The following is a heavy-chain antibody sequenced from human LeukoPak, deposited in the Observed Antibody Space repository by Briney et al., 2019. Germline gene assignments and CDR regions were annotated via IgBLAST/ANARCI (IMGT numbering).Heavy chain of an antibody. J-gene: IGHJ4*02. V-gene: IGHV1-2*04. Sequence: ASVKVSCKASGYTFTGYYMHCVRQAPGQGLEWMGWINPNSGGTNYAQKFQGWVTMTRDTSISTAYMELSRLRSDDTAVYYCARGAPSYCSSTSCLAYYFDYWGQGTLVTVSS. CDR1: GYTFTGYY. D-gene: IGHD2-2*01. CDR2: INPNSGGT. CDR3: ARGAPSYCSSTSCLAYYFDY.